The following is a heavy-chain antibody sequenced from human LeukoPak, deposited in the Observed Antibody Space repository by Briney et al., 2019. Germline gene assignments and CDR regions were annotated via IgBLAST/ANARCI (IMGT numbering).Heavy chain of an antibody. Sequence: GASVKVSCKASGHTFTSYGTSWVRQAPGQGLEWMGWISAYNGNTNYAQKLQGRVTMTTDTSTSTAYMELRSLRSDDTAVYYCARDPNKYYYGSGSIDYWGQGTLVTVSS. CDR1: GHTFTSYG. V-gene: IGHV1-18*01. J-gene: IGHJ4*02. CDR3: ARDPNKYYYGSGSIDY. D-gene: IGHD3-10*01. CDR2: ISAYNGNT.